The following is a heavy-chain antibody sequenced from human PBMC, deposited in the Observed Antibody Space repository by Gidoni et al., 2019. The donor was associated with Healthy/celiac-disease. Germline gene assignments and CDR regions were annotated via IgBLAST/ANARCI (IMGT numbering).Heavy chain of an antibody. CDR3: ARHVGLGYMDV. CDR1: GDSIGTYY. D-gene: IGHD1-26*01. CDR2: MQDSGSP. J-gene: IGHJ6*03. Sequence: QVQLQQSGPGLVQPSEPLSLTCTVSGDSIGTYYWAWTRQSPEKGLEWIGNMQDSGSPNYNPSLESRATISVDTSKNQFSLKVKSVTAADTAVYFCARHVGLGYMDVWGKGIAVTVSS. V-gene: IGHV4-59*08.